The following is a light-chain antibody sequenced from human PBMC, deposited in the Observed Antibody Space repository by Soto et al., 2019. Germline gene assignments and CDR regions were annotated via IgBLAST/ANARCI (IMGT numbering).Light chain of an antibody. CDR1: HSINNY. CDR2: DAS. Sequence: EIVLTQSPVSLSLSPGERATLSCKTSHSINNYLAWYQHRPGQAPRLLIYDASKRATGIPARFSGSGSGTDFTLTISSLEPEDFALYYCQQRSDWPRTFGHGTKVEIK. J-gene: IGKJ1*01. V-gene: IGKV3-11*01. CDR3: QQRSDWPRT.